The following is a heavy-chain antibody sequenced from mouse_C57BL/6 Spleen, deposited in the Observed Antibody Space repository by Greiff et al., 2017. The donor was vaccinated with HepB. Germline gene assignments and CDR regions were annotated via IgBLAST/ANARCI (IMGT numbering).Heavy chain of an antibody. J-gene: IGHJ4*01. CDR1: GYTFTSYW. CDR3: ASVRVVARYYAMDY. D-gene: IGHD1-1*01. Sequence: VQLQQPGAELVMPGASVKLSCKASGYTFTSYWMHWVKQRPGQGLEWIGEIDPSDSYTNYNQKFKGKSTLTVDKSSSTAYMQLSSLTSEDSAVYYCASVRVVARYYAMDYWGQGTSVTVSS. V-gene: IGHV1-69*01. CDR2: IDPSDSYT.